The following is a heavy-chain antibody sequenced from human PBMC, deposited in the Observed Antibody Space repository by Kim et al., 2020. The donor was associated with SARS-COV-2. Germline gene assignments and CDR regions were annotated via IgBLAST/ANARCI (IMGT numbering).Heavy chain of an antibody. CDR2: INGGNGNT. CDR1: GYSFTTFA. Sequence: ASVKVSCKASGYSFTTFALYWVRRPPGQRLEWMGWINGGNGNTRYSQKFQARVSITRDTSATTAYLELSGLRSEDTAVYYCAREAVAGSFDHWGQGTLVTVSS. J-gene: IGHJ4*02. CDR3: AREAVAGSFDH. V-gene: IGHV1-3*01. D-gene: IGHD6-19*01.